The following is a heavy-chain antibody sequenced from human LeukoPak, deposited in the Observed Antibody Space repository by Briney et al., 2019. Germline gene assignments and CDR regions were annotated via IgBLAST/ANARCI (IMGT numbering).Heavy chain of an antibody. CDR1: GFTFSSYV. J-gene: IGHJ4*02. V-gene: IGHV3-7*03. D-gene: IGHD3-3*01. CDR2: IKEDGSEK. Sequence: GGSLRLSCAASGFTFSSYVMTWVRQAPGKGLEWVANIKEDGSEKYYVDSVQGRFTISRDNAKNSLYLQMNSLRAEDTAVYYCAKTPVRRFPLYFDYWGQGTLVTVSS. CDR3: AKTPVRRFPLYFDY.